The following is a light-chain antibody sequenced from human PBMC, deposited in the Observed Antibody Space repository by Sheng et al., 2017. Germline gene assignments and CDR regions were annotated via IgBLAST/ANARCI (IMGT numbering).Light chain of an antibody. J-gene: IGKJ3*01. V-gene: IGKV2-28*01. CDR1: QSLLHSNGYNY. CDR3: MHAVQPPFT. Sequence: DIVMTQSPLSLPVTPGEPASISCRSSQSLLHSNGYNYLDWYLQKPGQSPQLLIYLGSNRASGVPDRFSGSGSGTDFTLKISRVEAEDVGVYYCMHAVQPPFTFGPGTNVDIK. CDR2: LGS.